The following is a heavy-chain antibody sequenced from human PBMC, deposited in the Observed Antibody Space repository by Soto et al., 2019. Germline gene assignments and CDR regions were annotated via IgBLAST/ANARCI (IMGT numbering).Heavy chain of an antibody. CDR3: ARDRGSSWYWFDP. J-gene: IGHJ5*02. CDR1: GYTFTGYY. Sequence: VASVKVSCKASGYTFTGYYMHWVRQAPGQGLEWMGWINPNSGGTNYAQKFQGRVTMTRHTSISTAYMELSRLRSDDTAVYYCARDRGSSWYWFDPWGQGALVTVSS. D-gene: IGHD6-13*01. CDR2: INPNSGGT. V-gene: IGHV1-2*02.